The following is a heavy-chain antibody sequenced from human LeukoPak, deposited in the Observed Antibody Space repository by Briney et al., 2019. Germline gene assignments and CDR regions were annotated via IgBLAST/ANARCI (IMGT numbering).Heavy chain of an antibody. CDR1: GGSISSGGYY. J-gene: IGHJ2*01. V-gene: IGHV4-30-2*01. CDR2: IYHSGST. Sequence: PSETLSLTCTVSGGSISSGGYYWSWIRQPPGKGLEWIGYIYHSGSTYYNPSLKSRVTISVDRSKNQFSLKLSSVTAADTAVYYCARAGCSGGSCYSRYFDLWGRGTLVTVSS. D-gene: IGHD2-15*01. CDR3: ARAGCSGGSCYSRYFDL.